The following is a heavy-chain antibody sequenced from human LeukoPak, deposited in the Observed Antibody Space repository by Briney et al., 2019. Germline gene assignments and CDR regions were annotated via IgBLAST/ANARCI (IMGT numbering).Heavy chain of an antibody. CDR1: GFSFSNYV. CDR3: AKTAGSGSYMYFDY. CDR2: ITGSGAST. V-gene: IGHV3-23*01. D-gene: IGHD3-10*01. J-gene: IGHJ4*02. Sequence: LPGGSLRLSCAASGFSFSNYVMTWVRQAPGKGLEWVSSITGSGASTNYADSVKGRFTISRDNSKNTLYLQMNSLRAEDTAVYYCAKTAGSGSYMYFDYWGQGTLVTVSS.